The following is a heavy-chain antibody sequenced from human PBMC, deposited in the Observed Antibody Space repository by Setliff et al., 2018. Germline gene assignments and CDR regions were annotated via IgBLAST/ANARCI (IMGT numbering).Heavy chain of an antibody. D-gene: IGHD3-22*01. Sequence: SETLSLTCSVSGASITSGGFYWTWIRQPAGKGLEWIGHISPSGSTTYNPSVKSRVTISLDTSKNHFSLKLDSVTAADTAVYYCATMRNYYETGNYYSSRWFDPWG. V-gene: IGHV4-61*09. CDR1: GASITSGGFY. CDR2: ISPSGST. CDR3: ATMRNYYETGNYYSSRWFDP. J-gene: IGHJ5*02.